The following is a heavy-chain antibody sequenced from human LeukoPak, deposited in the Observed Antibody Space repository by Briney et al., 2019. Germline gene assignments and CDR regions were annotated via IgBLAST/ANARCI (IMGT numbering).Heavy chain of an antibody. J-gene: IGHJ4*02. CDR2: ISGSGGSP. CDR3: AEIRGYSYGLTIDY. V-gene: IGHV3-23*01. Sequence: GGSLRLSCAASGFTFSSYAMSWVRQAPGKGLEWVSAISGSGGSPYYADSVKGRFTISRDNSKKPLNLQANSLSAEEPPVYYCAEIRGYSYGLTIDYWGQGTLVTVSS. CDR1: GFTFSSYA. D-gene: IGHD5-18*01.